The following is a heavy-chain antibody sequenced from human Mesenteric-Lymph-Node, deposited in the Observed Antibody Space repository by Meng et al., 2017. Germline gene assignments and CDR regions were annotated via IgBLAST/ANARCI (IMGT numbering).Heavy chain of an antibody. V-gene: IGHV4-34*01. J-gene: IGHJ4*02. CDR2: INHSGST. CDR3: ARGFLSFVRVFDY. CDR1: GGSFSGYY. D-gene: IGHD2/OR15-2a*01. Sequence: QVELEQRGPGLLKPSETLSLTCAVYGGSFSGYYWSWIRQPPGKGLEWIGEINHSGSTNYNPSLKSRVTISVDTSKNQFSLKLSSVTAADTAVYYCARGFLSFVRVFDYWGQGTLVTVSS.